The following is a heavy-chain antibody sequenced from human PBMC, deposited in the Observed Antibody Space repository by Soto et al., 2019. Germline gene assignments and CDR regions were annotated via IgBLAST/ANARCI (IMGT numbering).Heavy chain of an antibody. CDR1: GFTFSSYA. CDR2: ISGSGGST. D-gene: IGHD5-12*01. Sequence: PGGSLRLSCAASGFTFSSYAMSWVRQAPGKGLEWVSAISGSGGSTYYADSVKGRFTISRDNSKNTLYLQMNSLRAEDTAVYYCAKVPLTSGYDYDVYFDYWGQGTLVTVSS. J-gene: IGHJ4*02. V-gene: IGHV3-23*01. CDR3: AKVPLTSGYDYDVYFDY.